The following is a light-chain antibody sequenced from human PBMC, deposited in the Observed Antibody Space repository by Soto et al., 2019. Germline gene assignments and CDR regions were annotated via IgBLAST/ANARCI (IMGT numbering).Light chain of an antibody. CDR2: DVS. CDR3: TSYTSSSTYV. V-gene: IGLV2-14*01. CDR1: SSDVGAYNY. J-gene: IGLJ1*01. Sequence: QSALTQPACVSASPGQSITISCTGSSSDVGAYNYVSWYQQHPDKAPKLMIYDVSNRPSGVSNRFSGSKSGNTASLTISGLQAEDEADYYCTSYTSSSTYVFGTGTKLTVL.